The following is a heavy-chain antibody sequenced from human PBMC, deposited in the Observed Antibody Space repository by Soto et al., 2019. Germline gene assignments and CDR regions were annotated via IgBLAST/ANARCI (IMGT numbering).Heavy chain of an antibody. CDR2: IWYDGSNK. CDR1: GFTFSSYG. J-gene: IGHJ6*02. D-gene: IGHD3-10*01. CDR3: ARDEGLGVNYYYYGMDV. V-gene: IGHV3-33*01. Sequence: QVQLVESGGGVVQPGRSVRLSCAASGFTFSSYGIHGVRQAPGKGLEWVAVIWYDGSNKYYADYVKGRFTISRDNSKNTRYLQMNSLRAEDKAVYYCARDEGLGVNYYYYGMDVWGQGTTVTVSS.